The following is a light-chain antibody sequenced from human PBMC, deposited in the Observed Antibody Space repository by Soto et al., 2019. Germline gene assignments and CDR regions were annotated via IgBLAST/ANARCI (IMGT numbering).Light chain of an antibody. J-gene: IGKJ4*01. CDR2: GAS. Sequence: DIQMTQSPSSLSASVGDRVTITCRASQTIGRYLRWYQQKPGKAPQLLIYGASDLQRGVPSRFRGSGSGTDFTLTIRSLEIEDFATYYCQQSYSIPPTFGGGTKVEIK. CDR1: QTIGRY. CDR3: QQSYSIPPT. V-gene: IGKV1-39*01.